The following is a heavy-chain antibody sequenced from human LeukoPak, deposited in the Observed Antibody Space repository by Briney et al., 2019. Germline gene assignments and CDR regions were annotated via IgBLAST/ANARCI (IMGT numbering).Heavy chain of an antibody. V-gene: IGHV1-3*01. CDR2: INAGNGNT. D-gene: IGHD3-10*01. CDR3: AREGGDYGSGSLDY. CDR1: GYTFTSYA. Sequence: ASVKVSCKASGYTFTSYAMHWVHQAPGQRLEWMGWINAGNGNTKYSQKFQGRVTITRDTSASTAYMELSSLRSEDTAVYYCAREGGDYGSGSLDYWGQGTLVTVSS. J-gene: IGHJ4*02.